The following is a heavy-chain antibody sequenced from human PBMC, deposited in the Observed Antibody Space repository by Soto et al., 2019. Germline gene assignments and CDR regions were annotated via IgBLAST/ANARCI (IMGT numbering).Heavy chain of an antibody. CDR1: GGSVISGSYY. V-gene: IGHV4-61*01. Sequence: QVQLQESGPGLVKPSETLSLTCTVSGGSVISGSYYWSWIRHPPGKGLEWVGCISATGRGDYNPSLKSRVTISVHTSQRQFSLRLNSVTAADTAVYYCARAHSGYDPLGMDVWGQGTTVTVSS. CDR2: ISATGRG. D-gene: IGHD5-12*01. CDR3: ARAHSGYDPLGMDV. J-gene: IGHJ6*02.